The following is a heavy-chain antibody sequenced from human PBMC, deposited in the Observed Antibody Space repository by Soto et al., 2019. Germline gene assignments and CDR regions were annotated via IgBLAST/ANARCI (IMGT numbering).Heavy chain of an antibody. J-gene: IGHJ6*02. Sequence: SETLSLTCAVYGGSFSGYYWSWIRQPPGKGLEWIGEINHSGSTNYNPSLKSRVTISVDTSKNQFSLKLSSVTAADTAVYYCARGIATTEIDVWAQRTTVPVSS. CDR1: GGSFSGYY. D-gene: IGHD6-13*01. CDR2: INHSGST. V-gene: IGHV4-34*01. CDR3: ARGIATTEIDV.